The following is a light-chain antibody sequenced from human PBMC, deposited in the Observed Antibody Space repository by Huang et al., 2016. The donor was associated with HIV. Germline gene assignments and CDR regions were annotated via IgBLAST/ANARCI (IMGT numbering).Light chain of an antibody. Sequence: DILLTQSPSSLSASVGDRVTITCRASQNINTYLNWYQQKPGKAPNLLIHSASTLQPGVPSRFSGSGSGTDVTLTVNSLQPEDSATYYCQQGYSALITFGQGTRL. J-gene: IGKJ5*01. CDR3: QQGYSALIT. V-gene: IGKV1-39*01. CDR2: SAS. CDR1: QNINTY.